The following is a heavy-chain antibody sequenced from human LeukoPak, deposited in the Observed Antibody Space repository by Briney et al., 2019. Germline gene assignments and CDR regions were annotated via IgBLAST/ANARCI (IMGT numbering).Heavy chain of an antibody. CDR1: GFTFSTYN. D-gene: IGHD4-17*01. Sequence: GGSLRLSCAASGFTFSTYNMNWVRQAPGKGLEWVSYISSSSSTIYYADSVRGRFTISRDNSKNTLYLQMNSLRAEDTAVYYCARGDYGDYLRYGMDVWGQGTTVTVSS. CDR3: ARGDYGDYLRYGMDV. CDR2: ISSSSSTI. J-gene: IGHJ6*02. V-gene: IGHV3-48*01.